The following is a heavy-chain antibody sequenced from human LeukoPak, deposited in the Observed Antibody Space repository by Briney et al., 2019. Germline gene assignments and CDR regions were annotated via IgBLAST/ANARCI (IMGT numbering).Heavy chain of an antibody. J-gene: IGHJ3*02. Sequence: PGGSLRLSCAASGFTFSSFWMHWVRQAPGKGLVWVSRINSDGSSTTYADSVKGRFTISRDNAKNTVYLQMNSLRAEDTAVYYCTRPQHGDLYALDIWGQGTMVTVSS. CDR1: GFTFSSFW. CDR2: INSDGSST. D-gene: IGHD4-17*01. CDR3: TRPQHGDLYALDI. V-gene: IGHV3-74*01.